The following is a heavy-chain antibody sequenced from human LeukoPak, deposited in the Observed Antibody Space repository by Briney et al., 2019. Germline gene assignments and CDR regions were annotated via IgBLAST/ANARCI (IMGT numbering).Heavy chain of an antibody. CDR1: GGSFSRYY. CDR3: ARGYDYGDHKYYFDY. J-gene: IGHJ4*02. Sequence: SETLSLTCAVYGGSFSRYYWSWIRQPPGKGLEWIGEINHSGSTNYNPSLKSRVTISVDTSKNQFSLKLSSVTAADTAVYYCARGYDYGDHKYYFDYWGQGTLVTVSS. D-gene: IGHD4-17*01. CDR2: INHSGST. V-gene: IGHV4-34*01.